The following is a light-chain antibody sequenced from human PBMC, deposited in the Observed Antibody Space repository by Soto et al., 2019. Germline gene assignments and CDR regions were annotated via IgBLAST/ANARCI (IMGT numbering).Light chain of an antibody. V-gene: IGKV3-20*01. Sequence: EIVLTQSPGTLSLPPGERATLSCRASQSISSSYLAWYQQKPGQAPRLLVYGASSRATGTPDRFSGSGSGTDFTLTISRLEPEDFAVYYCQQYGSSRFTFGPGTKVDIK. CDR3: QQYGSSRFT. CDR1: QSISSSY. J-gene: IGKJ3*01. CDR2: GAS.